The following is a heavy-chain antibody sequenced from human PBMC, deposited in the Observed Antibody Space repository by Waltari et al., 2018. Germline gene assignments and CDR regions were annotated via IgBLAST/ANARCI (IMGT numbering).Heavy chain of an antibody. J-gene: IGHJ3*02. V-gene: IGHV3-30-3*01. Sequence: VQLVESGGGVVQPGRSLRLSCAASGFTFSSYAMHWVRQAPGKGLEWVAVISYDGSNKYYADSVKGRFTISRDNSKNTLYLQMNSLRAEDTAVYYCARAQWELAAFDIWGQGTMVTVSS. CDR2: ISYDGSNK. D-gene: IGHD1-26*01. CDR3: ARAQWELAAFDI. CDR1: GFTFSSYA.